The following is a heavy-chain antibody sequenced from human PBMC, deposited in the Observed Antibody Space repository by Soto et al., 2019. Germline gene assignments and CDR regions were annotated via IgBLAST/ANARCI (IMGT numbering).Heavy chain of an antibody. CDR3: ARGHLGYFDC. CDR2: IIPIFGTA. Sequence: GAAVKVSCKGCGGTFSSYAISWVGQAPGQGLEWMGGIIPIFGTANYAKKFQGRVKITADESTSTAYMELSSLRSEDTAVYYCARGHLGYFDCWSQGTLVTVSS. J-gene: IGHJ4*02. CDR1: GGTFSSYA. D-gene: IGHD7-27*01. V-gene: IGHV1-69*13.